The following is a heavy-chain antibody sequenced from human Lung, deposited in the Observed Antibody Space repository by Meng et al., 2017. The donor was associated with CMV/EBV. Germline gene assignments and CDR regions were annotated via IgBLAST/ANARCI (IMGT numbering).Heavy chain of an antibody. CDR3: ARDRRRYYDSSGYQTYYYGMDV. CDR1: GYTFTSYY. V-gene: IGHV1-46*01. CDR2: INPSGGST. D-gene: IGHD3-22*01. Sequence: ASVXVSXKASGYTFTSYYMHWVRQAPGQGLEWMGIINPSGGSTSYAQKFQGRVTMTRDTSTSTVYMELSSLRSEDTAVYYCARDRRRYYDSSGYQTYYYGMDVWGQGTTVTVSS. J-gene: IGHJ6*02.